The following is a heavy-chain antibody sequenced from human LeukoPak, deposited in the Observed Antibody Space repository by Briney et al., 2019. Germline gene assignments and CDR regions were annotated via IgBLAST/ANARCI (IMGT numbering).Heavy chain of an antibody. Sequence: SETLSLTCAVYGGSFSGYYWSWIRQPPGKGLEWIGEINHSGSTNYNPSLKSRVTISVDTSKNQFSLKLSSVTAADTAVYYCAKITGGNSVHYWGQGTLVTVSS. J-gene: IGHJ4*02. CDR2: INHSGST. D-gene: IGHD4-23*01. CDR1: GGSFSGYY. CDR3: AKITGGNSVHY. V-gene: IGHV4-34*01.